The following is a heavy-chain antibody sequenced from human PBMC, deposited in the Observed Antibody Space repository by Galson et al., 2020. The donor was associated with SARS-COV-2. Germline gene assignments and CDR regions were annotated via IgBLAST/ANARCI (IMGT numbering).Heavy chain of an antibody. CDR2: ISGDGSGT. CDR3: ARYVVATVVFDY. V-gene: IGHV3-74*01. D-gene: IGHD2-21*01. J-gene: IGHJ4*02. CDR1: GFNIGNYW. Sequence: GESLKISCAASGFNIGNYWMHWVRQVPGKGLVWVSRISGDGSGTTYEDSVKGRFTISKDDVKNTVDLQMSDLRAEDTGVYFCARYVVATVVFDYWGPGTLVTVSS.